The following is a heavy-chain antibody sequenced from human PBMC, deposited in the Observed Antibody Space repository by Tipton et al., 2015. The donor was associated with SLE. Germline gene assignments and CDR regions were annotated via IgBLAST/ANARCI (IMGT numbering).Heavy chain of an antibody. V-gene: IGHV4-34*01. J-gene: IGHJ4*02. CDR3: ARGGPYSSTWYYFDY. Sequence: TLSLTCAVYGGSFSGYLWSWIRQTPGKGLEWIVEINHSGSTNYNPYLKSRVTISVDTSKNQFSLKLSSVTAADTAVYYCARGGPYSSTWYYFDYWGQGTLAT. CDR1: GGSFSGYL. D-gene: IGHD6-13*01. CDR2: INHSGST.